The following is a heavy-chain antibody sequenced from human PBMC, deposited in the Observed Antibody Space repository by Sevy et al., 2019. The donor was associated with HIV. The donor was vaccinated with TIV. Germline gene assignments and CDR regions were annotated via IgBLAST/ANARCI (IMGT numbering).Heavy chain of an antibody. CDR1: GITFSSYG. CDR2: IWYDGSNK. D-gene: IGHD3-3*01. V-gene: IGHV3-33*01. CDR3: ARGYTYYDFWSGHYAAGGMDV. Sequence: GGSLRLSCAASGITFSSYGMHWVRQAPGKGLEWVAVIWYDGSNKYYADSVKGRFTISRDNSKNTLYLQMNSLRAEDTAVYYCARGYTYYDFWSGHYAAGGMDVWGQGTTVTVSS. J-gene: IGHJ6*02.